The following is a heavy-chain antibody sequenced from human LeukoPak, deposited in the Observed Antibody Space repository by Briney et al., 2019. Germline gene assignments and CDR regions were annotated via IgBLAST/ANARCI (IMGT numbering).Heavy chain of an antibody. CDR2: ITNSGGST. V-gene: IGHV3-23*01. CDR3: AKDSSSWYFDY. D-gene: IGHD6-13*01. CDR1: GLAFSSYA. Sequence: PGGSLRLSCEASGLAFSSYAMTWVRQAPGKGLEWVSGITNSGGSTYHAESVKGRFTISRDNSKNTLYLQMNSLRAEDTAVYYCAKDSSSWYFDYWGQGTLVTVSS. J-gene: IGHJ4*02.